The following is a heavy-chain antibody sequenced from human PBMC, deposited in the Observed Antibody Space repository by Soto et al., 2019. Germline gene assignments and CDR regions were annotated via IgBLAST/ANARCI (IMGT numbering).Heavy chain of an antibody. V-gene: IGHV4-59*01. D-gene: IGHD2-2*02. J-gene: IGHJ6*02. CDR3: ARDLVLPAAIGDTAYYYGIDV. Sequence: WIMKKQGKGLEWIGYIYYSGSTNYNPSLKSRVTISVDTSKTQSSLKLSSVTAADTAVYYCARDLVLPAAIGDTAYYYGIDVWAEPPLLTVSS. CDR2: IYYSGST.